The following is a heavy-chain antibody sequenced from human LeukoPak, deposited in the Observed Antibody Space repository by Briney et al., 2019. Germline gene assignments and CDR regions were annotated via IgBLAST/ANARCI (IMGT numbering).Heavy chain of an antibody. CDR3: ARTPYSRWYFDL. CDR2: ITAYNGNT. V-gene: IGHV1-18*01. Sequence: ASVKVSCKASGYTFTSYGISWVRQAPGQGLEWMGWITAYNGNTNYAQKFQGRVTMTTGTSTSTVYMELRSLRSDDTAVYYCARTPYSRWYFDLWGRGTLVTVSS. CDR1: GYTFTSYG. D-gene: IGHD2-15*01. J-gene: IGHJ2*01.